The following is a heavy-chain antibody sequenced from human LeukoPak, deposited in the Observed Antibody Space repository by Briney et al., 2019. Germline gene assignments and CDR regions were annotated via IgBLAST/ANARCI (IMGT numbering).Heavy chain of an antibody. J-gene: IGHJ6*02. CDR3: ARSGSSSKDHYYYGMDV. CDR2: ITNDGSST. Sequence: GGSLRLSCAASGFTFSSYWMHWVRQAPGKGLVWVSRITNDGSSTSHADSAKGRFTISRDNSKNTLYLQMNSLRAEDTAVYYCARSGSSSKDHYYYGMDVWGQGTTVTVSS. CDR1: GFTFSSYW. V-gene: IGHV3-74*01. D-gene: IGHD6-6*01.